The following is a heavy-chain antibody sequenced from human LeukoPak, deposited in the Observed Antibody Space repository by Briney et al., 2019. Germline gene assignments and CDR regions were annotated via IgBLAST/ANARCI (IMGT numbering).Heavy chain of an antibody. D-gene: IGHD3-10*01. V-gene: IGHV1-18*01. Sequence: GASVKVSCKASGGTFSSYAISSWRQSPGQGLEWRGWISAYNGNTNYAQKLQGRVTMTTDTSTSTAYMDLRSLRSDDTAVYYCARLHGSGSYRYYYYYGMDVWGQGTTVTVSS. J-gene: IGHJ6*02. CDR3: ARLHGSGSYRYYYYYGMDV. CDR2: ISAYNGNT. CDR1: GGTFSSYA.